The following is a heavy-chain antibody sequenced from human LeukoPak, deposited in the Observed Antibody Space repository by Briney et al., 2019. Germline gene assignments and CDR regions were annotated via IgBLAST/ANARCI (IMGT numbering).Heavy chain of an antibody. CDR1: GYTFTVYY. CDR2: INPNSGGT. V-gene: IGHV1-2*02. CDR3: AKVMGPGKRRCFDY. Sequence: ASVKVSFKASGYTFTVYYMHWVRQAPGQGLEWMGWINPNSGGTNYAQKFQGRVTMTRDTSISTAYMELSRLRSDDTAVYYCAKVMGPGKRRCFDYWGQGTLVTVSS. D-gene: IGHD5-24*01. J-gene: IGHJ4*02.